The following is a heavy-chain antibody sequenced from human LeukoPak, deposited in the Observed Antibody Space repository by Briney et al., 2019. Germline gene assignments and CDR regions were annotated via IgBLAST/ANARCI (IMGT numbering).Heavy chain of an antibody. V-gene: IGHV1-69*05. D-gene: IGHD4-17*01. Sequence: SVKVSCKASGGTCSSYAISWVRQAPGQGLEWMGRIIPIFGTANYAQKFQGRVTITTDESTSTAYMELSSLRSEDTAVYYCARDAPGDGDYVGWFFDLWGRGTLVTVSS. J-gene: IGHJ2*01. CDR1: GGTCSSYA. CDR3: ARDAPGDGDYVGWFFDL. CDR2: IIPIFGTA.